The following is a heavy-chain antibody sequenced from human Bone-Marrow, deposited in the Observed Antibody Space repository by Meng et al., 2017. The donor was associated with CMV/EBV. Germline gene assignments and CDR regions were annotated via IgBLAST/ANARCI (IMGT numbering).Heavy chain of an antibody. Sequence: ASVKVSCKTAGYTFKNYAINWLRQAPGQGLEWMGWMSPNSGNTGYAQKFQGRVTMTRDTSISPAYMELSSLGSEDTAVYYCARGRLVVAANLHGMDVWGQGTTVTVSS. V-gene: IGHV1-8*02. CDR3: ARGRLVVAANLHGMDV. J-gene: IGHJ6*02. CDR2: MSPNSGNT. D-gene: IGHD2-15*01. CDR1: GYTFKNYA.